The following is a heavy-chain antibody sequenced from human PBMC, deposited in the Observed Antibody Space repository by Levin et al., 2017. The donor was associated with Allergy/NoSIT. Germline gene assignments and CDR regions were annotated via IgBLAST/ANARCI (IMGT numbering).Heavy chain of an antibody. CDR3: ARGYSTSWFYYFDS. CDR1: GESFTAYY. V-gene: IGHV4-34*01. CDR2: INHSGST. Sequence: SETLSLTCAVYGESFTAYYWNWIRQPPGKGLEWIGEINHSGSTNYNPSLKSRVNISVDTSKNQFSLRLNSVTAADTAVYYCARGYSTSWFYYFDSWGQGTLVTVSS. D-gene: IGHD6-13*01. J-gene: IGHJ4*02.